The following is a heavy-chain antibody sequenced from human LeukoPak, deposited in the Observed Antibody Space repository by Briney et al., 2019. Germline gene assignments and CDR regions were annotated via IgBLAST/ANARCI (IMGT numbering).Heavy chain of an antibody. V-gene: IGHV4-59*01. D-gene: IGHD3-22*01. CDR1: GGSISSYY. CDR2: IYYSGST. CDR3: AREEYYDSSGYPFGY. Sequence: SETLSLTCTVSGGSISSYYWSWVRQPPGKGLEWVGYIYYSGSTNYNPSLKSRVTISVDTSKIQFSLKLSSVTAADTAVYYCAREEYYDSSGYPFGYWGQGTLVTVSS. J-gene: IGHJ4*02.